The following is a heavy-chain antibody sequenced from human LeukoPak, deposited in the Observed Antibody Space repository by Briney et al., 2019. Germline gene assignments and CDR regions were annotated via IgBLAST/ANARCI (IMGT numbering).Heavy chain of an antibody. CDR1: GFTFSSYA. D-gene: IGHD3-10*01. CDR2: ISGSGGST. J-gene: IGHJ3*02. CDR3: AKDNRITMVRGGLDAFDI. V-gene: IGHV3-23*01. Sequence: PGRSLRLSCAASGFTFSSYAMNWVRQAPGKGLEWVSAISGSGGSTYYADSVKGRFTISRDNSKNTLYLQMNSLRAEDTAVYYCAKDNRITMVRGGLDAFDIWGQGTMVTVSS.